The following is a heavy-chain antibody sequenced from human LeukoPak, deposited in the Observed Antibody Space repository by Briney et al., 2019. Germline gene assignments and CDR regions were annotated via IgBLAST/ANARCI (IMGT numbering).Heavy chain of an antibody. CDR1: GFTFSSYS. D-gene: IGHD1-7*01. J-gene: IGHJ5*02. CDR3: ARAHSWDYDWFDP. CDR2: ISSSSYI. Sequence: GGSLRLSCAASGFTFSSYSMNWVRQAPGKGLEWVSSISSSSYIYYADSVKGRFTISRDNAKNSLYLQMNSLRAEGTAVYYCARAHSWDYDWFDPWGQGTLVTVSS. V-gene: IGHV3-21*01.